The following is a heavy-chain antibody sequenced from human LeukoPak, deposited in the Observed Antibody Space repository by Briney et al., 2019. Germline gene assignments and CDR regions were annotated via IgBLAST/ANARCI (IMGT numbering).Heavy chain of an antibody. CDR1: GFTFSSYA. V-gene: IGHV3-30-3*01. Sequence: TGGSLRLSCAASGFTFSSYAMHWVRQAPGKGLEWVAVISYDGSNKYYADSVKGRFTISRDNSKNTLYLQMNSLRAEDTAVYYCASSPEGYLDYWGQGTLVTVSS. D-gene: IGHD1-1*01. J-gene: IGHJ4*02. CDR3: ASSPEGYLDY. CDR2: ISYDGSNK.